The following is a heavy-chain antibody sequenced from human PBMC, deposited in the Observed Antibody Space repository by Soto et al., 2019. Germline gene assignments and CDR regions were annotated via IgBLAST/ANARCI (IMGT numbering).Heavy chain of an antibody. CDR2: ILVGGST. CDR1: GFICSSYD. CDR3: AKATATGGGAFDI. V-gene: IGHV3-23*01. Sequence: GGSLRLSCAASGFICSSYDMSWVRQAPGKGLEWVSTILVGGSTHYEDSVKGRFTISRDGSKNTVYLQMNSLTAGDTAVYYCAKATATGGGAFDICGQGTMVTVS. J-gene: IGHJ3*02. D-gene: IGHD2-8*02.